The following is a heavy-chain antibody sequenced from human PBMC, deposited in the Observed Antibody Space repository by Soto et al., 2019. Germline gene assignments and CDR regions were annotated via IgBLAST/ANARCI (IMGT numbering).Heavy chain of an antibody. CDR3: AKDLGPPHDIVVVPAAMVLVDAFDI. J-gene: IGHJ3*02. CDR2: ISGSGGST. V-gene: IGHV3-23*01. D-gene: IGHD2-2*01. Sequence: GGSLRLSCAASGFTFSSYAMSWVRQAPGKGLEWVSAISGSGGSTYYADSVKGRFTISRDNSKNTLYLQMNSLRAEDTAVYYCAKDLGPPHDIVVVPAAMVLVDAFDIWGQGTMVTVSS. CDR1: GFTFSSYA.